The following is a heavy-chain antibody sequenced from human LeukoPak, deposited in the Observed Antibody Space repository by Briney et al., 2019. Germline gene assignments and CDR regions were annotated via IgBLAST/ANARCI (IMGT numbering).Heavy chain of an antibody. CDR3: ARDLGQYYYDSSGPNSDY. J-gene: IGHJ4*02. Sequence: ASVKVSCKASGYTFTTYAIHWVRQAPGRSLEWMGWINAGNGNTKYSQKFQGRVTITRDTSASTAYMELSSLRSEDTAVYYCARDLGQYYYDSSGPNSDYWGQGTLVTVSS. CDR2: INAGNGNT. V-gene: IGHV1-3*01. D-gene: IGHD3-22*01. CDR1: GYTFTTYA.